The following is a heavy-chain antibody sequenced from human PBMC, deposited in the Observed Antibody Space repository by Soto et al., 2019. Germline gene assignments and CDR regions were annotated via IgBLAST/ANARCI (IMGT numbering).Heavy chain of an antibody. CDR2: IDHSGST. D-gene: IGHD3-10*01. Sequence: QVQLQQWGAGLLKPSETLSLTCAVYGGSFSGYYWSWIRQPPGKGLEWIGEIDHSGSTNYNTSLRSRVTISVDTSKSQFSLKLSSVTAADTAVYYCARGAYGSGIRSPYYYYYLGGWGNLTTVTVSS. V-gene: IGHV4-34*01. CDR3: ARGAYGSGIRSPYYYYYLGG. CDR1: GGSFSGYY. J-gene: IGHJ6*03.